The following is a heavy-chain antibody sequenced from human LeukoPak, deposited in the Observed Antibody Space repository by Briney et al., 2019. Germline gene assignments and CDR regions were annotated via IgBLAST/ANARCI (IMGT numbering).Heavy chain of an antibody. J-gene: IGHJ4*02. CDR1: GFTFSDHY. CDR2: ISSGSTYT. V-gene: IGHV3-11*05. Sequence: GGSLRLSCEVSGFTFSDHYMSWIRQAPGKRLEWVSYISSGSTYTNYADSVEGRFTISRDNAKNSLYLQMNSLRAEDTAVYYCARGDYGGDYLDYWGQGTLVTVSS. CDR3: ARGDYGGDYLDY. D-gene: IGHD4-23*01.